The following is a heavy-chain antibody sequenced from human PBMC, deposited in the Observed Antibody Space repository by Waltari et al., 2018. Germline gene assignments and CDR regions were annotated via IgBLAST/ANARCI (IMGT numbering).Heavy chain of an antibody. J-gene: IGHJ5*02. Sequence: QVQLQESGPGLVKPSETLSLTCTVSGASVSNYYWSCIRQSPGKGLEWIGYSYYSGSTNYNPSLKSRVTISLDTSKNQFSLKLTSATATDTAVYYCARGRGGGGSSNNWFDPWGLGTLVTVSS. V-gene: IGHV4-59*02. CDR3: ARGRGGGGSSNNWFDP. CDR1: GASVSNYY. CDR2: SYYSGST. D-gene: IGHD2-15*01.